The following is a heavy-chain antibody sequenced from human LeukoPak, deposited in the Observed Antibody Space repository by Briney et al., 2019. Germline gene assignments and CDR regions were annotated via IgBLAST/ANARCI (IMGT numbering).Heavy chain of an antibody. J-gene: IGHJ3*01. CDR1: GFIFRSYP. CDR3: ARDGVGTAFDL. D-gene: IGHD1-26*01. V-gene: IGHV3-30*01. Sequence: GGSLRLSCAASGFIFRSYPMHWVRQAPGKGLEWVAVVSYDGSGENYADSVNGRFTISRDNSKNPLYLQMNSLRAEDTAVFYCARDGVGTAFDLWGQGTMVTVSS. CDR2: VSYDGSGE.